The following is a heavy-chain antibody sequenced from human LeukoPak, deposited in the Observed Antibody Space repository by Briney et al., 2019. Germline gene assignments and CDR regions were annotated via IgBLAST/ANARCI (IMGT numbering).Heavy chain of an antibody. CDR3: ARRAAAGTSPIDY. Sequence: SETLSLTCTVSGGSIGSSSYYWGWIRQPPGKGLEWIGSIYYSGSTYYNPSLKSRVTISVDTSKNQFSLKLSSVTAADTAVYYCARRAAAGTSPIDYWGQGTLVTVSS. CDR2: IYYSGST. D-gene: IGHD6-13*01. V-gene: IGHV4-39*01. CDR1: GGSIGSSSYY. J-gene: IGHJ4*02.